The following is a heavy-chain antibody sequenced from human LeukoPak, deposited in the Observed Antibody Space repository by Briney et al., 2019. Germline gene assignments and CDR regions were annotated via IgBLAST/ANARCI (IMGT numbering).Heavy chain of an antibody. CDR2: INPSGGST. J-gene: IGHJ4*02. Sequence: ASVKVSCKASGYTFTSYYMHWVRQAPGQGLEWMGIINPSGGSTSYAQKFQGRVTMTRDTSTSTVYMELSSLRSEDTAVYYCARAVGATPPSLPTDYWGQGTLVTVSS. D-gene: IGHD1-26*01. V-gene: IGHV1-46*01. CDR1: GYTFTSYY. CDR3: ARAVGATPPSLPTDY.